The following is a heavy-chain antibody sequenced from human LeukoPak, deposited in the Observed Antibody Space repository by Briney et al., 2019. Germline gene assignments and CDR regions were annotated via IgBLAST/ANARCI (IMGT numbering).Heavy chain of an antibody. Sequence: SETLSLTCTVSGGSISSYYWSWIRQPPGEGLEWIGYIYYSGSTNYNPSLKSRVTISVDTSKNQFSLKLSSVTAADTAVYYCARGYQLLPRPFDYWGQGTLVTVSS. CDR3: ARGYQLLPRPFDY. CDR1: GGSISSYY. V-gene: IGHV4-59*01. D-gene: IGHD2-2*01. J-gene: IGHJ4*02. CDR2: IYYSGST.